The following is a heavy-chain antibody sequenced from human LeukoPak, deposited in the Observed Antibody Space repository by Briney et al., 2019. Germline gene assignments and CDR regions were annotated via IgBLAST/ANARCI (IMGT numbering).Heavy chain of an antibody. V-gene: IGHV1-18*01. CDR2: ISAYNGNT. CDR1: GYTFTSYG. J-gene: IGHJ4*02. Sequence: GASVKVSCKASGYTFTSYGISWVRQAPGQGLEWMGWISAYNGNTNYAQKLQGRVTMTTDTSTSTAYMELRSLRSDDTAVYYCARVVMLGYYDFWSGYSPGYYFDYWGQGTLVTVSS. CDR3: ARVVMLGYYDFWSGYSPGYYFDY. D-gene: IGHD3-3*01.